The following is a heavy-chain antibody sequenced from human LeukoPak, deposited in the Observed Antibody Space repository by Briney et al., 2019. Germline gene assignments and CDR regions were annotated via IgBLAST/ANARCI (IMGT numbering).Heavy chain of an antibody. Sequence: GGSLRLSCAASGFTFGSYWMHWVRHTPGKGLVWVSRIKGDGSSTSYADSVKGRFTISRDNAKNTLYLQMNSLRAEDTAVYYCARDGYSFGHDFDYWGQGTLVTVSS. J-gene: IGHJ4*02. V-gene: IGHV3-74*01. D-gene: IGHD5-18*01. CDR2: IKGDGSST. CDR1: GFTFGSYW. CDR3: ARDGYSFGHDFDY.